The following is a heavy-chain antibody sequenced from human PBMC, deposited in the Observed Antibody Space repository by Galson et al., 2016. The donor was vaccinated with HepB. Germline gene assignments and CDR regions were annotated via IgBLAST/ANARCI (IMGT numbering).Heavy chain of an antibody. V-gene: IGHV5-51*01. J-gene: IGHJ4*02. D-gene: IGHD1-26*01. CDR3: ARGWELHDY. CDR1: GYWFSNYW. CDR2: IYPHDSDT. Sequence: QSGAEVKKPGDSLKISCKVSGYWFSNYWIGWVRQMPGIGLEWMGIIYPHDSDTRYSPSFQGQVTISADKSISTTYLQWRSLKASDTAIYYCARGWELHDYWGQATLVTVSS.